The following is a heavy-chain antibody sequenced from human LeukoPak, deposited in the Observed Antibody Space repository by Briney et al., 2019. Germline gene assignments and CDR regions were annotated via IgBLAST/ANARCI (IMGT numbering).Heavy chain of an antibody. CDR1: GYSFIAYF. D-gene: IGHD6-13*01. CDR3: ARDRYTSSCTAAFDF. Sequence: ASVKVSCKASGYSFIAYFIHWVRQAPGQGPEWMGWINPSNGGTKYAQNFQGRVTVTWDTSMSTAYMELISLRSDDTAVYYCARDRYTSSCTAAFDFWGQGTLVTVSS. CDR2: INPSNGGT. V-gene: IGHV1-2*02. J-gene: IGHJ4*02.